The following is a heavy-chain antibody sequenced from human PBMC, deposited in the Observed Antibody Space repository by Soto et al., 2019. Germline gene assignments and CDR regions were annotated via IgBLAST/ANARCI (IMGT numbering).Heavy chain of an antibody. J-gene: IGHJ4*02. V-gene: IGHV3-23*01. D-gene: IGHD3-22*01. CDR2: ISGNGGYT. CDR1: GFTFSSCA. CDR3: AKVVGDGNDYYDF. Sequence: EVQLLESGGGLVQPGGSLRLSCAASGFTFSSCAMGWVRQSPGKGLAWVSGISGNGGYTYYADSVKGRFTISRDTYKSTLFLQMDSLGVEDTAIYFCAKVVGDGNDYYDFWGQGTLVTVSS.